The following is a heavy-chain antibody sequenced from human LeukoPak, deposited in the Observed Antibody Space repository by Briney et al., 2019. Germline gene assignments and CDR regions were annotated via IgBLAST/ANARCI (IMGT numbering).Heavy chain of an antibody. D-gene: IGHD3-22*01. CDR3: AYRDRMIVVVDAFDI. Sequence: VASVKVSCKASGGTFSSYAISWVRQAPGQGLEWMGGIIPIFGTANYAQKFQGRVTITADKSTSTAYMELSSLRSEDSAVYYCAYRDRMIVVVDAFDIWGQGTMVTVSS. CDR2: IIPIFGTA. J-gene: IGHJ3*02. CDR1: GGTFSSYA. V-gene: IGHV1-69*06.